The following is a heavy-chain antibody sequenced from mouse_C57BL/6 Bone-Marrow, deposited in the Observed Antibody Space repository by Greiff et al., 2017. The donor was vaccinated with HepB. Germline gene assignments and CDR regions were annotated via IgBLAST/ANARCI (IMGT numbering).Heavy chain of an antibody. Sequence: QVQLKESGPGLVQPSQSLSITCTVSGFSLTSYGVHWVRQSPGKGLEWLGVIWSGGSTDYNAAFISRLSISKDNSKSQVFFKMNSLQADDTAIYYCARKVENYGSSLMDYWGQGTSVTVSS. CDR1: GFSLTSYG. CDR3: ARKVENYGSSLMDY. D-gene: IGHD1-1*01. CDR2: IWSGGST. J-gene: IGHJ4*01. V-gene: IGHV2-2*01.